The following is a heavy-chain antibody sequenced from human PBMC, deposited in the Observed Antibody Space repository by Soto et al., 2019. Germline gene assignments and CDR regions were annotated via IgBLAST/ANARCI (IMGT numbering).Heavy chain of an antibody. CDR1: GFTFSSYG. V-gene: IGHV3-30*18. D-gene: IGHD3-16*02. J-gene: IGHJ4*02. Sequence: PGESLKISCAASGFTFSSYGMHWVRQAPGKGLEWVAVISYDGSNKYYADSVKGRFTISRDNSKNTLYLQMNSLRAEDTAVYYCAKGSPLLRLGELSLEALDYWGQGTLVTVSS. CDR2: ISYDGSNK. CDR3: AKGSPLLRLGELSLEALDY.